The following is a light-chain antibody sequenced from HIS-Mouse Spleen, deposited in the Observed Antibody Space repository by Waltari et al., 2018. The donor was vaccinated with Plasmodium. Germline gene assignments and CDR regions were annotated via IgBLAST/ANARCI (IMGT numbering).Light chain of an antibody. J-gene: IGKJ5*01. Sequence: AIQLTQSPSSLSASVGDRVTITCRASQGISSALAWYQQKPGKAPKLLIYDASSLESGGPSRFSGSGSGTDVTLTISSLQPEDFATYYCQQFNSYPQGTFGQGTRLEIK. CDR1: QGISSA. CDR2: DAS. CDR3: QQFNSYPQGT. V-gene: IGKV1-13*02.